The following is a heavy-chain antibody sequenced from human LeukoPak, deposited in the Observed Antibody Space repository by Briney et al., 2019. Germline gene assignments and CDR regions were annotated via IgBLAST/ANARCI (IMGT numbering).Heavy chain of an antibody. CDR2: IYYSGSA. J-gene: IGHJ4*02. D-gene: IGHD4-11*01. CDR1: GGSISSSSYY. Sequence: SETLSLTCTVSGGSISSSSYYWGWIRQPPGRGLEWIGSIYYSGSAYYNPSLKSRDTISVDTSKNQFSLKLSSVTAADTAVYYCARRGTTNDYWGQGTLITVSS. V-gene: IGHV4-39*01. CDR3: ARRGTTNDY.